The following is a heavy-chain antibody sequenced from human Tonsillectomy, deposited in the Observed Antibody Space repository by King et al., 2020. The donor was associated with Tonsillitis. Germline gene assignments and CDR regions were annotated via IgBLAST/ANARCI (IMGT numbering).Heavy chain of an antibody. CDR2: IYWDDDK. CDR1: GFSLSTSGVG. Sequence: QFTLKEPGPTLVKPTQTLTLTCTFSGFSLSTSGVGVGWIRQPPGKALEWLALIYWDDDKRYSPSLKSRLTITKDTSKNQVVLTMTNMDPVDTATYYCAHVDQGYSYGYSFDYWGQGTLVTVSS. J-gene: IGHJ4*02. V-gene: IGHV2-5*02. D-gene: IGHD5-18*01. CDR3: AHVDQGYSYGYSFDY.